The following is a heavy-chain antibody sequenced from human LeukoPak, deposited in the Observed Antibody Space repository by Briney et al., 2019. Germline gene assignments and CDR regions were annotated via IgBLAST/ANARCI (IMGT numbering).Heavy chain of an antibody. CDR3: ARGILWFGDHRSYYYYGMDA. Sequence: GESLKISCKGSGYSFTSYWIGWVRQMPGKGLEWMGIIYPGDSDTRYSPSFQGQVTISADKSISTAYPQWSSLKASDTAMYYCARGILWFGDHRSYYYYGMDAWGQGTTVTVSS. CDR2: IYPGDSDT. J-gene: IGHJ6*02. V-gene: IGHV5-51*01. CDR1: GYSFTSYW. D-gene: IGHD3-10*01.